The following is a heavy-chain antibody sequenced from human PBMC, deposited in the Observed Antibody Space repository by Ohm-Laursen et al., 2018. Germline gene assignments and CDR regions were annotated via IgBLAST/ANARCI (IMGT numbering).Heavy chain of an antibody. CDR1: GFTFSSYG. J-gene: IGHJ4*02. D-gene: IGHD4-17*01. CDR2: ISYDGSNK. V-gene: IGHV3-30*03. Sequence: SLRLSCAASGFTFSSYGMHWVRQAPGKGLEWVAVISYDGSNKYYADSVKGRFTISRDNSKNTLYLQMNSLRAEDTAVYYCATHADTVTNFWGQGTLVTVSS. CDR3: ATHADTVTNF.